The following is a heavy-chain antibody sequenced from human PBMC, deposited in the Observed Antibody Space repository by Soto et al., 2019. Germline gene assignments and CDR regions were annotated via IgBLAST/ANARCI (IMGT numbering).Heavy chain of an antibody. J-gene: IGHJ4*02. V-gene: IGHV3-23*01. CDR2: FSGSGGST. D-gene: IGHD4-17*01. CDR3: ANPTFTTADGY. Sequence: EEQLLESGGGLVQPGGSLRLSCAASGFTFRAYPMSWARQAPGKGLVWVSAFSGSGGSTYYADPVKGRFTISRDNSKNTLYLQMNSRRAEDTAVYYCANPTFTTADGYWGQGTLVTVSS. CDR1: GFTFRAYP.